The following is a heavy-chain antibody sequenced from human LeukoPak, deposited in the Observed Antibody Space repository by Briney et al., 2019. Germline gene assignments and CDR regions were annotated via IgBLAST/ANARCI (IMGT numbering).Heavy chain of an antibody. Sequence: SETLSLTCTVSGGSISGSNYYWGWIRQPPGKGLEWIGSIYYSGTTYYNPSLKSRVTISVDTSKNQFSLEVTSMTAAATAVYYCARHSSAARPNFDYWGQGTLVTVSS. D-gene: IGHD6-6*01. CDR3: ARHSSAARPNFDY. J-gene: IGHJ4*02. CDR2: IYYSGTT. V-gene: IGHV4-39*01. CDR1: GGSISGSNYY.